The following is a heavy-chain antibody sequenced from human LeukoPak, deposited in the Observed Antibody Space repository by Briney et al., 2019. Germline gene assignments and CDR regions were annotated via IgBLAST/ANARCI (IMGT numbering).Heavy chain of an antibody. V-gene: IGHV3-15*07. Sequence: GALRLSCAASGFTFSSYAMNWVRQAPGKGLEWVGRIKSKTDGGTTDYAAPVKGRFTISRDDSKNTLYLQMNSLKTEDTAVYYCTTLGTLVRGIDFDYWGQGTPVTVSS. CDR1: GFTFSSYA. CDR3: TTLGTLVRGIDFDY. CDR2: IKSKTDGGTT. D-gene: IGHD6-13*01. J-gene: IGHJ4*02.